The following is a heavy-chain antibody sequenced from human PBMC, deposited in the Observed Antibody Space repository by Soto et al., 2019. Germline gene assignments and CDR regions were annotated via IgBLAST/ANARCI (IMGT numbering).Heavy chain of an antibody. Sequence: SETLSLTCTISGGPMSNYYCSWFRQPPGQGLEWIGYMGYNGYTSYNPSLRSRITINPDTSKNQFSLQLNSVTPEDTAVYYCARVPNPFRLKIGYEDAFDFWGQGTMVTVSS. CDR1: GGPMSNYY. J-gene: IGHJ3*01. V-gene: IGHV4-59*12. CDR2: MGYNGYT. D-gene: IGHD5-12*01. CDR3: ARVPNPFRLKIGYEDAFDF.